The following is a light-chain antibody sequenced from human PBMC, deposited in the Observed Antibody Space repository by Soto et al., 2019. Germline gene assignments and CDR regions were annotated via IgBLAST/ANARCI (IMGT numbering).Light chain of an antibody. CDR3: QQSNNWPPMA. Sequence: EIVMTQSPATLSVSPGERATLSCRASQSVSSNLAWYQQKPGQAPRLLIYCASTRATGIPARFSGSGSGTEFTLNISRLQSEDFAVYYCQQSNNWPPMAFGQGTKVEIK. J-gene: IGKJ1*01. CDR1: QSVSSN. V-gene: IGKV3-15*01. CDR2: CAS.